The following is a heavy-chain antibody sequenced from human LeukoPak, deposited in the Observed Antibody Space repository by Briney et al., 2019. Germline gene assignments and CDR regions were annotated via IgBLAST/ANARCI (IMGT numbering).Heavy chain of an antibody. CDR1: GFTFSSYS. Sequence: PGGSLRLSCAASGFTFSSYSMNWVRQAPGKGLEWVAVISYDGSNKYYADSVKGRFTISRDNSKNTLYLQMNSLRAEDTAVYYCAKAEGHYFDYWGQGTLVTVSS. CDR2: ISYDGSNK. CDR3: AKAEGHYFDY. J-gene: IGHJ4*02. V-gene: IGHV3-30*18.